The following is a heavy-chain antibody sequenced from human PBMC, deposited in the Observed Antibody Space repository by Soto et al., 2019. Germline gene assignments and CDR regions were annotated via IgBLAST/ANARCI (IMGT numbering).Heavy chain of an antibody. D-gene: IGHD4-4*01. J-gene: IGHJ3*02. V-gene: IGHV1-69*01. CDR1: GGTFSNFA. CDR2: IIPLFNVA. Sequence: QVQLVQSGPEVKKPGSSVKVSCEASGGTFSNFAVNWVRQAPGQGLEWVGGIIPLFNVAKYAQKFEGRVTIVADASKSPASMDLSSLRADDTAVYYCAASGRDDPRYDYKDTEGVDIWGQGTMVTASS. CDR3: AASGRDDPRYDYKDTEGVDI.